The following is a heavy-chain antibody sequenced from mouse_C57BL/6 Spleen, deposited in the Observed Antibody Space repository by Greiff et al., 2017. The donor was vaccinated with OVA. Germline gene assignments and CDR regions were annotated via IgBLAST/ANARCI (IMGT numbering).Heavy chain of an antibody. CDR2: IWGGGSA. D-gene: IGHD1-1*01. CDR3: AKRSYYDGSSGYYYAMDY. CDR1: GFSLTSYG. J-gene: IGHJ4*01. V-gene: IGHV2-9*01. Sequence: VKLMESGPGLVAPSQSLSISCTVSGFSLTSYGVDWVRQPPGKGLEWLGVIWGGGSANYNSALMSRLSISTDNSKSQAVLKMNSLQTDDTAMYYCAKRSYYDGSSGYYYAMDYWGQGTSVTVSS.